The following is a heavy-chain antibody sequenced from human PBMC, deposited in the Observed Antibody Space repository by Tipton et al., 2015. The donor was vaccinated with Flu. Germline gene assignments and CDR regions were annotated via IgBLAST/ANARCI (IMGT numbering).Heavy chain of an antibody. Sequence: AVSGFTFSSYAMHWVRQAPGKGLEWVAVTSYDGSKIYYTDSMKGRFTISRDNSKNTLYLQMNSLRPEDTAVYYCARDRGDYGDYLYWGQGTLVTVSS. J-gene: IGHJ4*02. CDR1: GFTFSSYA. CDR2: TSYDGSKI. V-gene: IGHV3-30*10. CDR3: ARDRGDYGDYLY. D-gene: IGHD4-17*01.